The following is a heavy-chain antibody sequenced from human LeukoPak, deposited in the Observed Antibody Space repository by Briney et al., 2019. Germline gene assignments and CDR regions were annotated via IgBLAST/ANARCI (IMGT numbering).Heavy chain of an antibody. V-gene: IGHV6-1*01. CDR2: TYYRTKWYN. D-gene: IGHD6-19*01. CDR3: ARWLGGDKWYFDL. J-gene: IGHJ2*01. CDR1: GDSVSSNSAA. Sequence: SQTLSLTCAISGDSVSSNSAAWNWIRQPPSRGLEWLGRTYYRTKWYNDYAVSVKSRITINPDTSKNHFSLQLNSVTPEDTAVYYCARWLGGDKWYFDLWGRGTLVTVSS.